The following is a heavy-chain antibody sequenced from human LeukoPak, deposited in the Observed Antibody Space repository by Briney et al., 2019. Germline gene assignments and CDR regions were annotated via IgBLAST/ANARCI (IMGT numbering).Heavy chain of an antibody. CDR2: ISGDGVST. CDR1: GFTFDDYA. Sequence: GGSVRPSCAASGFTFDDYAMRWVRHAPGKGLEWVSLISGDGVSTYSADSVKGRFTISRDNSKNSLYLQLNSLRTEDTALYYCAKDLRIKWQQSLLELDFWGHGTLVTVSS. CDR3: AKDLRIKWQQSLLELDF. J-gene: IGHJ4*01. D-gene: IGHD5-24*01. V-gene: IGHV3-43*02.